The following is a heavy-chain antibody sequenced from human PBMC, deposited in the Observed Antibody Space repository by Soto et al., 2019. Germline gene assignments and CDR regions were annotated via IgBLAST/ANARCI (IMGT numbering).Heavy chain of an antibody. CDR1: GFTFGNYG. V-gene: IGHV3-23*01. CDR2: ISDPGTST. J-gene: IGHJ3*01. D-gene: IGHD2-21*01. Sequence: PWGSMRLSCAACGFTFGNYGMNWVRQAPGKGLEWISSISDPGTSTYYANSVKGRFSMSRDNSKNTLFLQMNRLRADDTAVYFCAKSLVTPSDAFDLWGRGTLVTVSS. CDR3: AKSLVTPSDAFDL.